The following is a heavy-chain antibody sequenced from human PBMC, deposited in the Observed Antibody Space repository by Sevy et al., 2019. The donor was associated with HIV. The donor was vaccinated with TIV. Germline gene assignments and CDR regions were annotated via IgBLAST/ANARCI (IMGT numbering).Heavy chain of an antibody. D-gene: IGHD4-17*01. Sequence: GGALRLSCAASGFSFSSYGMHWVRQAPGKGLEWVALIWFDGSNSYYADSGKGRFTISRETSKNTVYLQMNSLRAEDTAVYYCARDHEFYDYGDYGPTFFPDYWGQGNLVTVSS. CDR2: IWFDGSNS. CDR3: ARDHEFYDYGDYGPTFFPDY. V-gene: IGHV3-33*01. J-gene: IGHJ4*02. CDR1: GFSFSSYG.